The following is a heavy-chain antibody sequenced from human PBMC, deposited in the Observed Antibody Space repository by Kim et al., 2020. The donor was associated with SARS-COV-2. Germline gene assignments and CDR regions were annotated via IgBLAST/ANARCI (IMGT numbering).Heavy chain of an antibody. J-gene: IGHJ3*02. CDR2: IYYSGST. CDR1: GGSVSSGSYY. CDR3: ARLEGLVVTPIQANFDI. V-gene: IGHV4-61*01. D-gene: IGHD3-22*01. Sequence: SETLSLTCTVSGGSVSSGSYYWSWIRQPPGKGLEWIGYIYYSGSTNYNPSLKSRVTISVDTSKNQFSLKLSSVTAADTAVYYCARLEGLVVTPIQANFDIWGQGTMVTVSS.